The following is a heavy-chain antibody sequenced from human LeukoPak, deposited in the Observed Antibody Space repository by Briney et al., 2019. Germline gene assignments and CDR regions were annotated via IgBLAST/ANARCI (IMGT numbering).Heavy chain of an antibody. CDR2: IYYSGST. CDR1: GGSISSYY. V-gene: IGHV4-59*12. CDR3: ARDTDYYGSGSYP. D-gene: IGHD3-10*01. Sequence: PSETLSLTCTVSGGSISSYYWSWIRQPPGKGLEWIGYIYYSGSTNYNPSLKSRVTISVDTSKNQFSLKLSSVTAADTAVYYCARDTDYYGSGSYPWGQGTLVTVSS. J-gene: IGHJ5*02.